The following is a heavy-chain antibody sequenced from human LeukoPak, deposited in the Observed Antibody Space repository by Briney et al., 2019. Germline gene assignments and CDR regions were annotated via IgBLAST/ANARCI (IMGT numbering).Heavy chain of an antibody. J-gene: IGHJ4*02. V-gene: IGHV3-7*01. Sequence: GGSLRLSCAASGFTFSSYWMTWVRQAPGKGLEWVANIKQDGSENYYVDSVKGRFTISRDNAKNSLYLQMYSLRAKDTAVYYCARGYYSNYGWDYFDYWGQGTLVTVSS. CDR1: GFTFSSYW. D-gene: IGHD4-11*01. CDR3: ARGYYSNYGWDYFDY. CDR2: IKQDGSEN.